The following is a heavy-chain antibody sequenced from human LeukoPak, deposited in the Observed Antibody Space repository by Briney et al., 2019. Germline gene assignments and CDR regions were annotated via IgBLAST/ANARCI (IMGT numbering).Heavy chain of an antibody. J-gene: IGHJ3*02. Sequence: ASVKVSCKASGGTFSSYTISWVRQAPGQGLEWMGRIIPILGIANYAQKFQGRVTITADKSTSAAYMELSSLRSEDTAVYYCARERLGTYYDILTGRTQAFDIWGQGTMVTVSS. CDR3: ARERLGTYYDILTGRTQAFDI. V-gene: IGHV1-69*02. CDR1: GGTFSSYT. D-gene: IGHD3-9*01. CDR2: IIPILGIA.